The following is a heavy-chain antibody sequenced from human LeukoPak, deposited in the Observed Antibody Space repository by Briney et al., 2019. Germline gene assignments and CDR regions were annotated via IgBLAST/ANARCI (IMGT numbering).Heavy chain of an antibody. CDR3: AKARRVLCMDV. J-gene: IGHJ6*03. CDR2: ISGRGGST. V-gene: IGHV3-23*01. D-gene: IGHD2-8*01. CDR1: GFTFSSYA. Sequence: PGGSLRPSCAASGFTFSSYAMSWVRQPPGKGLGWVSAISGRGGSTSYADSVKGRFPIPRDNYKNTLYLQMNSLRAEDTAVYYCAKARRVLCMDVWGKGTTVTVSS.